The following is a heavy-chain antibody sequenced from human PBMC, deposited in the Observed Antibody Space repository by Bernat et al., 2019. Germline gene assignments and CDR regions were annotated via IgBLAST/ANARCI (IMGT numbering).Heavy chain of an antibody. D-gene: IGHD2-15*01. Sequence: QVQLVESGGGVVQPGRSLRHSCAASGFTFSSYGMHWVRQAPGKGLEWVAVIWYDGSNKNCADSVKGRFSISRDNSKNMLSLQMNSLRAEDTDVYYWARDSGRGYYYYGMDVWGQGTTVTVSS. J-gene: IGHJ6*02. CDR2: IWYDGSNK. CDR3: ARDSGRGYYYYGMDV. V-gene: IGHV3-33*01. CDR1: GFTFSSYG.